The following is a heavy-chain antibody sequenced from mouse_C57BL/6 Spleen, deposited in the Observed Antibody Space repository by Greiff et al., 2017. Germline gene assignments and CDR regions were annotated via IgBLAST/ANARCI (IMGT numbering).Heavy chain of an antibody. CDR2: INPRSGST. CDR3: GYYYAIDY. CDR1: GYTFTSSG. V-gene: IGHV1-81*01. Sequence: VKLLQSGPELARPGASVKLSCKASGYTFTSSGMSWVKQSTGQGLEWIGEINPRSGSTYYNEKFKGKATLTADKSSSTAYMELRSLTAEDSAIYFCGYYYAIDYWGQGNTGTVSS. J-gene: IGHJ4*01.